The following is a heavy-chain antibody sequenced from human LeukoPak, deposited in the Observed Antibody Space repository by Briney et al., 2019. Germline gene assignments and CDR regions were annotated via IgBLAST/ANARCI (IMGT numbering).Heavy chain of an antibody. CDR1: GFTFSSYS. J-gene: IGHJ3*02. CDR3: AKDSRSYGGAFDI. V-gene: IGHV3-48*04. CDR2: ISSSSSTI. Sequence: GGSLRLSCAASGFTFSSYSMNWVRQAPGKGLEWVSYISSSSSTIYYADSVKGRFTISRDNAKNSLYLQMNSLRAEDTALYYCAKDSRSYGGAFDIWGQGTMVTVSS. D-gene: IGHD1-26*01.